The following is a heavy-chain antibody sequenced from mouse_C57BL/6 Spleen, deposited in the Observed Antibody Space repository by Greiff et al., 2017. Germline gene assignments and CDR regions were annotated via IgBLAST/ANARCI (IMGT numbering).Heavy chain of an antibody. CDR1: GFTFSSYA. V-gene: IGHV5-4*01. J-gene: IGHJ4*01. CDR3: ARDPHYYGSSYVGAMDY. Sequence: EVNLVESGGGLVKPGGSLKLSCAASGFTFSSYAMSWVRQTPEKRLEWVATISDGGSYTYYPDNVKGRFTISRDNAKNNLYLQMSHLKSEDTAMYYCARDPHYYGSSYVGAMDYWGQGTSVTVSS. D-gene: IGHD1-1*01. CDR2: ISDGGSYT.